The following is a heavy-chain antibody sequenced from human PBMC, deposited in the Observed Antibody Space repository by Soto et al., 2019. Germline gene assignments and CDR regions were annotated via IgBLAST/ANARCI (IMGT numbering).Heavy chain of an antibody. V-gene: IGHV1-18*01. D-gene: IGHD2-15*01. J-gene: IGHJ5*02. CDR2: ISPYNGNK. CDR1: GYTFTTYG. CDR3: AREDGYCSGGSCHSGGWLEP. Sequence: QVQLVQSGAEVKKPGASVKVSCKTSGYTFTTYGVSWVRQAPGQGLEWMGWISPYNGNKNYAQRLQGRVTLTTDTSTKTAYMELMSLRSDDTALYYCAREDGYCSGGSCHSGGWLEPWGQGTLVTVSS.